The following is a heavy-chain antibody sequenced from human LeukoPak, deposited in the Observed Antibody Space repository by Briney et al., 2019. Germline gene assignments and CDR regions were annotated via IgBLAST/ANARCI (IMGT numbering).Heavy chain of an antibody. V-gene: IGHV2-5*02. CDR3: AHRRSGYNWNHGDFDY. J-gene: IGHJ4*02. CDR1: GFSLSTSGVG. Sequence: SGPTLLKPTQTLTLTCSFPGFSLSTSGVGVSWIRQSPRKALEWLALINWDDDKRYSPSLRTRLTIVKDTSNNQVVLITTNVDPADTATYYCAHRRSGYNWNHGDFDYWGQGNLVTVSS. CDR2: INWDDDK. D-gene: IGHD1-14*01.